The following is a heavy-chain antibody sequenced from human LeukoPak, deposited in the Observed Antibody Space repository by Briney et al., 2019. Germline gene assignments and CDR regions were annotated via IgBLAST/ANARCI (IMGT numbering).Heavy chain of an antibody. J-gene: IGHJ6*03. CDR3: ARADNYYYYYMDV. CDR2: INHSGST. CDR1: GGSFSGYY. V-gene: IGHV4-34*01. Sequence: PSETLSLTCAVYGGSFSGYYWSWIRQPPGKGLEWIGEINHSGSTNYNPSLKSRVTMPVDTSKNQFSLKLSSVTAADTAVYYCARADNYYYYYMDVWGKGTTVTVSS. D-gene: IGHD2-15*01.